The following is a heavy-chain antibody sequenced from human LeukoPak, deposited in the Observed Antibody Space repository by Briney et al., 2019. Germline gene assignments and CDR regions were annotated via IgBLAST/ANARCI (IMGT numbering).Heavy chain of an antibody. CDR2: ISGSGGST. V-gene: IGHV3-23*01. D-gene: IGHD1-26*01. CDR3: AKDGLGRGCAYYFDY. Sequence: GGSLRLSCAASGFTFSSYAMSWVRQAPGKGLEWVSAISGSGGSTYYADSVKGRFTISRDNSKNTLYLQMNSLRAEDTAVYYCAKDGLGRGCAYYFDYWGQGTLVTVSS. J-gene: IGHJ4*02. CDR1: GFTFSSYA.